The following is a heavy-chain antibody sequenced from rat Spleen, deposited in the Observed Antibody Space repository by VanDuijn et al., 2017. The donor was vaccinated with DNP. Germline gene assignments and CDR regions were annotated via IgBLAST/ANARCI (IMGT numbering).Heavy chain of an antibody. V-gene: IGHV3-1*01. CDR2: ISYSGRT. CDR3: ARLHYGLDY. Sequence: EVHLQESGPGLVKPSQSLSLTCSVTGYSITSDYWGWIRKFPGNKMEWIGHISYSGRTTYNPSLKSRISITRDTSKNQFFLQVNSVTTEDTATYYCARLHYGLDYWGQGVMATVSS. CDR1: GYSITSDY. J-gene: IGHJ2*01. D-gene: IGHD1-11*01.